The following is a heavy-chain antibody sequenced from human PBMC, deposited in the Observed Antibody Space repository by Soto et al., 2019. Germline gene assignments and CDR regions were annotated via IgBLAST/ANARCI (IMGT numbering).Heavy chain of an antibody. V-gene: IGHV4-39*01. D-gene: IGHD6-13*01. CDR2: IYYSGST. CDR1: GGSISSSSYY. Sequence: SSETLSLTCTVSGGSISSSSYYWGWIRQPPGKGLEWIGSIYYSGSTYYNPSLKSRVTIYVDTSKNQFSLKLSSVTAADTAVYYCARRSYSSSWRGNWFDPWGQGTLVTVSS. CDR3: ARRSYSSSWRGNWFDP. J-gene: IGHJ5*02.